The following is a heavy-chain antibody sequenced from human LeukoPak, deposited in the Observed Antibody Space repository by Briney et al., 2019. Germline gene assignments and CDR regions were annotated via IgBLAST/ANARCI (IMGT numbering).Heavy chain of an antibody. V-gene: IGHV1-18*01. CDR1: GYTFTNYG. Sequence: GASVKVSCKASGYTFTNYGITWVRQAPGQGLEWMGWISSYSGNTNYAQKFQGRVTMTTDTSTSTAYMELRSLRSDDTAVYYCARVSPNSVVVVAATLNWFDPWGQGALVTVSS. J-gene: IGHJ5*02. D-gene: IGHD2-15*01. CDR3: ARVSPNSVVVVAATLNWFDP. CDR2: ISSYSGNT.